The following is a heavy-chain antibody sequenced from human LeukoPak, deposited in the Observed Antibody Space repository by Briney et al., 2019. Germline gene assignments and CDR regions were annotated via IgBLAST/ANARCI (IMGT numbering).Heavy chain of an antibody. V-gene: IGHV3-53*01. Sequence: GGSLRLSCAASGFTVSRDHMSWVRQAPGKGLEWVSIIYNGGSTYCADSVKGRFTISRDKSTLYLQMNSLRAEYTAVYYCVRVQYSWGWGQGTLVTVSA. J-gene: IGHJ4*02. D-gene: IGHD1-26*01. CDR3: VRVQYSWG. CDR1: GFTVSRDH. CDR2: IYNGGST.